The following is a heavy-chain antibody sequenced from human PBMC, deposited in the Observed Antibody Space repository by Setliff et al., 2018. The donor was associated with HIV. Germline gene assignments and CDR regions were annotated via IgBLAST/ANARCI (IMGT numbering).Heavy chain of an antibody. Sequence: PGGSLRLSCAASGFTFSSYEMNWVRQAPGKGLEWVSYISSSGGAIYYADSVKGRFTISRDNAKNSLYLQMNSLRAEDTAVYFCARWGSGSYERVFDYWGQGMLVTVSS. J-gene: IGHJ4*02. D-gene: IGHD1-26*01. CDR2: ISSSGGAI. V-gene: IGHV3-48*03. CDR1: GFTFSSYE. CDR3: ARWGSGSYERVFDY.